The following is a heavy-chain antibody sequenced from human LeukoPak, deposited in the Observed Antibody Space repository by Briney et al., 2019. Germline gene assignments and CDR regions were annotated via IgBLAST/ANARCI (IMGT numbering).Heavy chain of an antibody. D-gene: IGHD3-10*01. J-gene: IGHJ4*02. CDR3: AKAAGSGRIDYFDY. CDR1: GFTFDDYT. V-gene: IGHV3-43D*03. Sequence: GSLRLSCAASGFTFDDYTMHWVRQAPGKGLEWVSLISWDGGSTYYADSVKGRFTISRDNSKNSLYLQMNSLRAEDTALYYCAKAAGSGRIDYFDYWGQGTLVTVSS. CDR2: ISWDGGST.